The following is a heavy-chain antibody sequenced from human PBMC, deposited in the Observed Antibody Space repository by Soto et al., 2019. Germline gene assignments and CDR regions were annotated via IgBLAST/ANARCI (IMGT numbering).Heavy chain of an antibody. Sequence: QVQLVQSGAEVRKPGASVKVSCKASGYTFTNYGISWVRQAPGQGLEWMGWISAYYGNTNYAQKLQGRVTMATDTSTSTVYMELRSLRFDDTAVYYCARVTYSGSYYYYGMDVWGQGTTVTVSS. CDR2: ISAYYGNT. CDR1: GYTFTNYG. CDR3: ARVTYSGSYYYYGMDV. V-gene: IGHV1-18*01. D-gene: IGHD1-26*01. J-gene: IGHJ6*02.